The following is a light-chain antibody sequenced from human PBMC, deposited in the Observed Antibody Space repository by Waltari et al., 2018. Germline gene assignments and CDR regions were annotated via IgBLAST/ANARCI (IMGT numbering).Light chain of an antibody. CDR1: QSVSSH. V-gene: IGKV3-11*01. CDR2: GAS. Sequence: EIVLTQSPATLSLSPGERATLSCRASQSVSSHLAWYQQKPGQAPRLLIYGASIRATGIPVRFSGSGSGTDFTLTISSLEPEDSAVYYCQQRYNSFTFGPGTKGTSN. J-gene: IGKJ3*01. CDR3: QQRYNSFT.